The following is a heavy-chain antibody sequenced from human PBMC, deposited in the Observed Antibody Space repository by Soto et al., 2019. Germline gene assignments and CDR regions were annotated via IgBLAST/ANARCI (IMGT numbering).Heavy chain of an antibody. J-gene: IGHJ4*02. V-gene: IGHV1-8*01. CDR3: ARVVEDYGDYLNFDY. CDR1: GYTFTSYD. Sequence: QVQLVQSGAEVKKPGASVKVSCKASGYTFTSYDINWVRQATGQGLEWMGWMNPNSGNTGYAQKFQGRVTMTRNTSISTAYMELSSRRSDDTAVYYCARVVEDYGDYLNFDYWGQGTLVTVSS. D-gene: IGHD4-17*01. CDR2: MNPNSGNT.